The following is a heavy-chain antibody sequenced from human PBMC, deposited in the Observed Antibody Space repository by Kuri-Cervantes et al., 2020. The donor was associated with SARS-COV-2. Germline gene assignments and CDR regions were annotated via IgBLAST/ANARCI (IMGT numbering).Heavy chain of an antibody. D-gene: IGHD3-10*01. CDR3: ARLVGPYYYGSGSYATFDY. CDR2: IYTSGST. CDR1: GGSISSYY. Sequence: GSLRLSCTVSGGSISSYYWSWIRQPAGKGLEWIGRIYTSGSTNYNPSLKSRVTMSVDTSKNQFSLKLSSVTAADTAVYYWARLVGPYYYGSGSYATFDYWGQGTLVTVSS. J-gene: IGHJ4*02. V-gene: IGHV4-4*07.